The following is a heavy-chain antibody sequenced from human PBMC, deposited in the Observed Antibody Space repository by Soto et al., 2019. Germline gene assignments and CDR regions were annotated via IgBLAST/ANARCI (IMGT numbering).Heavy chain of an antibody. Sequence: EVQLVESGGGLVKPGGSLRLSCAASGFTFSTYKMNWVRQAPGKGLEWVSSISSSSSNIYHADTVKGRVTISRDNAKNSLYLQRIRLRAEDTAVYYCARDRREDYGDYYYGMDVWGQGTTVTVSS. D-gene: IGHD4-17*01. CDR3: ARDRREDYGDYYYGMDV. CDR1: GFTFSTYK. J-gene: IGHJ6*02. V-gene: IGHV3-21*01. CDR2: ISSSSSNI.